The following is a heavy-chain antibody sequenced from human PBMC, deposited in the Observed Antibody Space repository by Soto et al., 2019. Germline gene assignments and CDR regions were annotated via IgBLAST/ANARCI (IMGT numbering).Heavy chain of an antibody. Sequence: ASLKISCKGCGYSFAGYWITWVRQKPGKGLEWMGRIDPSDSHTYYSPSFRGHVTISATKSITTVFLQWSSLRASDTAMYYCARQIYDSDTGPNFQYYFDSWGQGTPVTAPQ. D-gene: IGHD3-22*01. CDR3: ARQIYDSDTGPNFQYYFDS. CDR2: IDPSDSHT. V-gene: IGHV5-10-1*01. CDR1: GYSFAGYW. J-gene: IGHJ4*02.